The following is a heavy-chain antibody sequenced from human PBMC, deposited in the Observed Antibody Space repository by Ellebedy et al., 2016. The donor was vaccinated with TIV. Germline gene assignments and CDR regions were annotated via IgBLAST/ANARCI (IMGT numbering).Heavy chain of an antibody. Sequence: GESLKISCAASGFTVSSNYMSWVRQAPGKGLEWVSVIYSGGGTYYADSVKGRFTISRDNSKNTFYLHMNSLRAEDTALYYCAKGYMSPFDYWGQGNLVTVSS. CDR3: AKGYMSPFDY. D-gene: IGHD2-2*02. V-gene: IGHV3-53*01. CDR1: GFTVSSNY. J-gene: IGHJ4*02. CDR2: IYSGGGT.